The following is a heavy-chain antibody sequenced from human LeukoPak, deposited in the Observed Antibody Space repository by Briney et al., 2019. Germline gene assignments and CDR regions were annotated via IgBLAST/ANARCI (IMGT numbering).Heavy chain of an antibody. D-gene: IGHD3-22*01. Sequence: PGGSLRLSCAASGFTVSSNYMSWVRQAPGKGLEWVGRARDKANSHTTVYAASVRGRFIISRDDSKSSLFLQMNGLKTEDTAVYFCARRGFSDSRGYYPDFDYWGRGTLVTVSS. V-gene: IGHV3-72*01. CDR1: GFTVSSNY. CDR3: ARRGFSDSRGYYPDFDY. CDR2: ARDKANSHTT. J-gene: IGHJ4*02.